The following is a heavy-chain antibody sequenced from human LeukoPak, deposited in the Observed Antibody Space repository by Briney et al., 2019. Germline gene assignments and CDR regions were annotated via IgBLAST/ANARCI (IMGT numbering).Heavy chain of an antibody. CDR2: IDHSGST. D-gene: IGHD3-10*01. J-gene: IGHJ6*03. V-gene: IGHV4-59*01. Sequence: SETLSLTCTVSGGSFSSYYWTWIRQPPGKGLEWIGYIDHSGSTNYNPSLKSRVSISSDTSKNQFSQKLSSVTAADTAVYYCARTTMVRGTYYMDVWGKGTTVTISS. CDR1: GGSFSSYY. CDR3: ARTTMVRGTYYMDV.